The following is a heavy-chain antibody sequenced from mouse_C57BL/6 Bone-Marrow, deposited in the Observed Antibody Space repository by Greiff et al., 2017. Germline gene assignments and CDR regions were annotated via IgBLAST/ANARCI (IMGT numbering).Heavy chain of an antibody. CDR3: ARDYYGIFYFDY. V-gene: IGHV1-55*01. J-gene: IGHJ2*01. D-gene: IGHD2-1*01. Sequence: QVQLKQPGAELVKPGASVKMSCKASGYTFTSYWITWVKQRPGQGLEWIGDIYPGSGDTNYNERFKSKATLTVDTSSSTAYMQLSSLTSADSAVYYCARDYYGIFYFDYWGQGTTLTVSS. CDR1: GYTFTSYW. CDR2: IYPGSGDT.